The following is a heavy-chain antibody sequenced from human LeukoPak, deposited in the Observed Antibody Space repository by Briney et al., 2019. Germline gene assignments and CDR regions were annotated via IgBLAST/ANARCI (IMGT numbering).Heavy chain of an antibody. Sequence: PGGSLRLSCAASGFTFSSYAMSWVRQAPGKGLEWVSAISGSGGSTYYADSVKGRFTISRDNSKNTLYLQMNSLRAEDTAVYYCAEGIVRGYSGYDPSYYGMDVWGQGTTVTVSS. CDR2: ISGSGGST. CDR1: GFTFSSYA. J-gene: IGHJ6*02. D-gene: IGHD5-12*01. CDR3: AEGIVRGYSGYDPSYYGMDV. V-gene: IGHV3-23*01.